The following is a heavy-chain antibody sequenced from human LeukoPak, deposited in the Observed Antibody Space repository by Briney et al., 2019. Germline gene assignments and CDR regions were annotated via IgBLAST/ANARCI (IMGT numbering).Heavy chain of an antibody. Sequence: TGGSLRLSCAASGFTFASYGMSWVRQAPGEGLEWVSFITTNGGRTSYADSVEGRFTISRDNPRNTLYMQMNSLRDEDTAVYYCAIMHGYYDGTGYWVQWGQGTLVTVSS. CDR1: GFTFASYG. CDR2: ITTNGGRT. V-gene: IGHV3-23*01. D-gene: IGHD3-22*01. CDR3: AIMHGYYDGTGYWVQ. J-gene: IGHJ1*01.